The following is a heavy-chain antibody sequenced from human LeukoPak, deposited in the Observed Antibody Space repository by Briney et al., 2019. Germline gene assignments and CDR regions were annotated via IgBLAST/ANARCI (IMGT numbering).Heavy chain of an antibody. V-gene: IGHV3-74*01. Sequence: GGSLRLSCAASGFTFSSYWMHWVRQAPGKGLVWVSRISTDGSSTNYADSVKGRFTISRDNAKNTLYLQMNSLRAEDTAVYYCARDSRDGYPAVGDYWGQGTLVTVSS. CDR1: GFTFSSYW. CDR2: ISTDGSST. J-gene: IGHJ4*02. CDR3: ARDSRDGYPAVGDY. D-gene: IGHD5-24*01.